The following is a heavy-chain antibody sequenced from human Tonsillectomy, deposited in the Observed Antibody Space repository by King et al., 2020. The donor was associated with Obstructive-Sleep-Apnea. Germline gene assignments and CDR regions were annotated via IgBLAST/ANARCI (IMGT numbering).Heavy chain of an antibody. V-gene: IGHV4-38-2*02. CDR2: IHHSGST. D-gene: IGHD3-22*01. CDR3: ARDRDVYYYDTSGAKHGMDG. CDR1: GYSISGGYY. J-gene: IGHJ6*02. Sequence: VQLQESGPGLLKPSETLSLTCTVSGYSISGGYYWGWIRQPPGKGLEWIGSIHHSGSTNYKPSLKSRVTISIDTSKNQFSLRLSSVTAADTAVYYCARDRDVYYYDTSGAKHGMDGWGQGTTVTVSS.